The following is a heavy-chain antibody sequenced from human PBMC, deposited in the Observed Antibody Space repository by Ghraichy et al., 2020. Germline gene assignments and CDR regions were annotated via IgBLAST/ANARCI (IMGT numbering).Heavy chain of an antibody. D-gene: IGHD2-15*01. CDR1: GDIFSSYG. Sequence: SVKVSCKASGDIFSSYGISWVRQAPGQGLEWMGGIIPILDTTEYAQKFQGRVTITADQSANIGYMELSSLRSEDTALYYCTRVKIVDCSDGDCYSPLDLWGPGTLVTVS. J-gene: IGHJ4*02. CDR2: IIPILDTT. V-gene: IGHV1-69*13. CDR3: TRVKIVDCSDGDCYSPLDL.